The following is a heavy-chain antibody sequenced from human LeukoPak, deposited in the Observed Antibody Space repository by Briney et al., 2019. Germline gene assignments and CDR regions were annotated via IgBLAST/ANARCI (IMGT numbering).Heavy chain of an antibody. J-gene: IGHJ4*02. CDR3: VRDLGGRSGH. CDR2: INEDGSTT. D-gene: IGHD1-26*01. CDR1: GFTFDDYA. V-gene: IGHV3-74*01. Sequence: PGRSLRLSCAASGFTFDDYAMNWVRQAPGKGLVWVSRINEDGSTTNYADSVKGRSTIFRDNAKNTLYLQMNSLRAEDTAVYYCVRDLGGRSGHWGQGTLVTVSS.